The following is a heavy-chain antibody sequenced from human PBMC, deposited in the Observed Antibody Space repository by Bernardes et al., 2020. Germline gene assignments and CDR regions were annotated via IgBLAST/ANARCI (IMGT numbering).Heavy chain of an antibody. J-gene: IGHJ6*02. CDR1: GFTFSDYY. CDR2: ISSSGSTI. Sequence: GGSLRLSCAASGFTFSDYYMSWIRQAPGKGLEWVSYISSSGSTIYYADSVKGRFTISRDNAKNSLYLQMNSLRAEDTAVYYCARPVGTVVIDYYGMDVWGQGTTVTVSS. CDR3: ARPVGTVVIDYYGMDV. V-gene: IGHV3-11*01. D-gene: IGHD2-2*01.